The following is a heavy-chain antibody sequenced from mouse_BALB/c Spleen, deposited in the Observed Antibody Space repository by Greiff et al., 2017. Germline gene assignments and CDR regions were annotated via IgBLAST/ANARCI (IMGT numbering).Heavy chain of an antibody. CDR3: ARDGWLPYYFDY. J-gene: IGHJ2*01. CDR2: ISNGGGST. Sequence: EVQVVESGGGLVQPGGSLKLSCAASGFTFSSYTMSWVRQTPEKRLEWVAYISNGGGSTYYPDTVKGRFTISRDNAKNTLYLQMSSLKSEDTAMYYCARDGWLPYYFDYWGQGTTLTVSS. D-gene: IGHD2-3*01. V-gene: IGHV5-12-2*01. CDR1: GFTFSSYT.